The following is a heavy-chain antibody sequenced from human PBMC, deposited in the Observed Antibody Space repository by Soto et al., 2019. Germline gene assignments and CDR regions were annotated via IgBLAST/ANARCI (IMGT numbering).Heavy chain of an antibody. Sequence: QVQLVQSGTEVKRPGASVKVSCTASGYTFSNYGVSWMRQAPGQGRAWVGWFNPANQNTNYEQKFQDRVSMTADTSTSTAYMELRGLRSDDTAVYYCARVKFGDPFDFLGQGTLVTFSS. V-gene: IGHV1-18*01. J-gene: IGHJ4*02. CDR2: FNPANQNT. D-gene: IGHD2-21*02. CDR1: GYTFSNYG. CDR3: ARVKFGDPFDF.